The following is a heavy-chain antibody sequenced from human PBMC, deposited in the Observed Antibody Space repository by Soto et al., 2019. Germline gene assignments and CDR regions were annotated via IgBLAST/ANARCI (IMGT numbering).Heavy chain of an antibody. V-gene: IGHV1-18*04. CDR3: ARFPPSYSTYYYDSSGYYYYDY. CDR1: GYTFTSYA. CDR2: ISAYNGNT. D-gene: IGHD3-22*01. Sequence: ASVDLSWKASGYTFTSYAISWVRQATGQGLEWMGWISAYNGNTNYAQKLQGRVTMTTDTSTSTAYMELRSLRSDDTAVYYCARFPPSYSTYYYDSSGYYYYDYWGQGTLVTVSS. J-gene: IGHJ4*02.